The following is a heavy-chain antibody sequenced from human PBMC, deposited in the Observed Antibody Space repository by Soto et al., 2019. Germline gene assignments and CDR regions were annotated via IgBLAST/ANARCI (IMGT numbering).Heavy chain of an antibody. D-gene: IGHD2-8*01. CDR3: ARAPMVLSRSYFDS. J-gene: IGHJ4*02. Sequence: QPLSLTSTVSVGSISNFYWSWIRQPPGKGLEWIGYISYSGNTNYNPSLKIRVSISVDTSKNQLSLNLTSVTAADTAVYYCARAPMVLSRSYFDSWGQGTPVTV. CDR1: VGSISNFY. V-gene: IGHV4-59*01. CDR2: ISYSGNT.